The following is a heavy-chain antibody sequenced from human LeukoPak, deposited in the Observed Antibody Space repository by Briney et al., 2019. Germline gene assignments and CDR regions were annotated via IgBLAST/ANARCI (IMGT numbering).Heavy chain of an antibody. CDR2: IYHSGST. Sequence: SETLSLTCTVSGYSISRGYSWGWIRQPPGKGLEWIGNIYHSGSTNYSPSLKSRVTISVDTSKNQFSLKLSSVTAADTAVYYCARHDSSSSYYYYYYMDVWGKGTTVTVSS. D-gene: IGHD6-6*01. CDR1: GYSISRGYS. V-gene: IGHV4-38-2*02. J-gene: IGHJ6*03. CDR3: ARHDSSSSYYYYYYMDV.